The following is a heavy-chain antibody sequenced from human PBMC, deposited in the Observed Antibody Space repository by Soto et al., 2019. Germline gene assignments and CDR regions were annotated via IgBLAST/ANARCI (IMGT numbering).Heavy chain of an antibody. CDR3: ARSDTYYYDSSGLDLGY. Sequence: SVKVSCKASGGTFSSYAISWVRQAPGQGLEWMGGIIPIFGTANYAQKFQGRVTITADESTSTAYMELSSLRSEDTAVYYCARSDTYYYDSSGLDLGYWGQGTLVTVS. CDR1: GGTFSSYA. D-gene: IGHD3-22*01. V-gene: IGHV1-69*13. CDR2: IIPIFGTA. J-gene: IGHJ4*02.